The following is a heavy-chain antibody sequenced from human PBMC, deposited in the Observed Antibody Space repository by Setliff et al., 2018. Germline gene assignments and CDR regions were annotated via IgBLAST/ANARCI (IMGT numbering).Heavy chain of an antibody. Sequence: SETLSLTCTVSGASVSTHYWSWVRQPPGKGLEWIGHTYYIGATKYNPSLKGRVTISVDTSKNQVPLRMDFVTAADTAVYYCARGGVLGTGDFDYWGQGTPVTVSS. J-gene: IGHJ4*02. D-gene: IGHD3-16*01. V-gene: IGHV4-59*02. CDR3: ARGGVLGTGDFDY. CDR2: TYYIGAT. CDR1: GASVSTHY.